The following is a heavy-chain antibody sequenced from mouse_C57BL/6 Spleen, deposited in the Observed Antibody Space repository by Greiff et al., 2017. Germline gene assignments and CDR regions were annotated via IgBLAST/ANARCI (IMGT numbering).Heavy chain of an antibody. CDR3: VRTDGYAFDY. J-gene: IGHJ2*01. CDR2: IRSKSNNYAT. Sequence: EVKLMESGGGLVQPKGSLKLSCAASGFSFNTYAMNWVRQAPGKGLEWVARIRSKSNNYATYYADSVKDRFTISRDDSESMLYLQMNNLKTEDTAMYYCVRTDGYAFDYWGQGTTLTVSS. D-gene: IGHD2-3*01. CDR1: GFSFNTYA. V-gene: IGHV10-1*01.